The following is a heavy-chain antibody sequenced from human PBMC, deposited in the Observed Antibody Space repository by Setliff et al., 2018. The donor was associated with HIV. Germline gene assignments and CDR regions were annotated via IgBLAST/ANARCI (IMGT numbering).Heavy chain of an antibody. CDR1: GFTFSTYD. CDR3: VRELGRPGSWYFDL. CDR2: IGAAGGT. D-gene: IGHD7-27*01. J-gene: IGHJ2*01. Sequence: GSLRLSCAASGFTFSTYDMHWVRQPTGKGLEWVSVIGAAGGTSYRNSVKGQFIVSRENAKNSLYLQMNNLRAGDTAVYYCVRELGRPGSWYFDLWGRGTLVTVSS. V-gene: IGHV3-13*01.